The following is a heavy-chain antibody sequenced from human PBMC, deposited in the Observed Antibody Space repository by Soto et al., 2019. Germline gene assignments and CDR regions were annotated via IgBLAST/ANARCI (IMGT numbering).Heavy chain of an antibody. CDR2: ISYDGSNK. J-gene: IGHJ6*02. CDR3: AREPYPHYYYGMDV. CDR1: GFTFTNYA. V-gene: IGHV3-30-3*01. Sequence: QVQLVESVGSVVQPGRSLRLSCAASGFTFTNYAMHWVRQAPGKGLEWVAVISYDGSNKYYADSVKGRFTISRDNSKNTLYLQMNSLRAQDTAVYYCAREPYPHYYYGMDVWGQGTTVTVSS.